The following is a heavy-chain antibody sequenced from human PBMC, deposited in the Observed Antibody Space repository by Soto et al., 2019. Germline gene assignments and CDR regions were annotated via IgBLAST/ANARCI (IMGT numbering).Heavy chain of an antibody. Sequence: SETLSLTCTVSGGSISGYYWSWIRQPPGKGLELIAYMYYSGSTNYNPSLKSRVIMSVGTSKNQFSLRLSSVTAADTAVYYCARSKAVAGSAFDMWGQGTMVTVSS. CDR1: GGSISGYY. CDR3: ARSKAVAGSAFDM. V-gene: IGHV4-59*08. CDR2: MYYSGST. J-gene: IGHJ3*02. D-gene: IGHD6-19*01.